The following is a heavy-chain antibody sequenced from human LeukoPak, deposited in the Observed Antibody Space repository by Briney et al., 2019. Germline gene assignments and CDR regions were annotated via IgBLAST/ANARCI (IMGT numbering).Heavy chain of an antibody. V-gene: IGHV3-30*03. CDR1: GFTFSSYG. D-gene: IGHD6-13*01. J-gene: IGHJ4*02. CDR2: ISYDGSNK. Sequence: GRSLRLSCAASGFTFSSYGMHWVRQAPGKGLEWVAVISYDGSNKYYADSVKGRFTISRDNSKNTLYLQMNSLRAEDTAVYYCAHGTDSSSWSWFDYWGQGTLVTVSS. CDR3: AHGTDSSSWSWFDY.